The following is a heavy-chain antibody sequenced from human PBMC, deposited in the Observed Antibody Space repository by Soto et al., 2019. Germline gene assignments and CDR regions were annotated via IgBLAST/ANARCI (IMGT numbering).Heavy chain of an antibody. Sequence: EGQLLQSGGGLVQPGGSLRLSCAASGFTFSTDAMGWVRQAPGKGLEWVSTITRANKYYADSVNGRFTISRDNSKNTLYLQMNNLRPEDTAVYYCANGGGGGTPTILGAFDIWGHGTMVTVSS. CDR1: GFTFSTDA. CDR2: ITRANK. J-gene: IGHJ3*02. CDR3: ANGGGGGTPTILGAFDI. D-gene: IGHD3-16*01. V-gene: IGHV3-23*01.